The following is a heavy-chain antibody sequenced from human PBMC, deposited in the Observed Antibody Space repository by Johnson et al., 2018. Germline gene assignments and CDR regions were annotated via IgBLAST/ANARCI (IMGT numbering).Heavy chain of an antibody. Sequence: QVQLVQSGAEVKKPGASVKVSCKASGYTFTSYYMHWVRQAPGQGLEWMGIINPSGGSTSYAQKFQGRVTMTRDTSTSPVYMELSSLRSADTAVDYCARDPDDSNPWDYYYGMDVWGQGTTVTVSS. CDR3: ARDPDDSNPWDYYYGMDV. J-gene: IGHJ6*02. CDR2: INPSGGST. D-gene: IGHD4-11*01. V-gene: IGHV1-46*01. CDR1: GYTFTSYY.